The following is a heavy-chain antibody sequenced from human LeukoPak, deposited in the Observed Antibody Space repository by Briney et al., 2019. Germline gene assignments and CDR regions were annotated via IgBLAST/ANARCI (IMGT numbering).Heavy chain of an antibody. CDR2: INHSGST. CDR3: ARRMGSVDY. J-gene: IGHJ4*02. Sequence: SETLSLTCAVYGGSFSGYYWSWIRQPPGKGLEWIGEINHSGSTNYNPSLKSRVTISVDTSKNQFSLKLSSVTAADTAVYYCARRMGSVDYWGQGTLVTVSS. V-gene: IGHV4-34*01. CDR1: GGSFSGYY. D-gene: IGHD1-26*01.